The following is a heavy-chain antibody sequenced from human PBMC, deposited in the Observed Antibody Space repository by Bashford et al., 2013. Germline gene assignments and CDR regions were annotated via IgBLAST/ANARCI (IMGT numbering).Heavy chain of an antibody. Sequence: SVKVSCKASGGTFSSYAISWVRQAPGQGLEWMGGIIPILGIANYAQKFQGRVTITADESTSTAYMELSSLRSEDTAVYYCARGDYGGLTSGYYYYGMDVWGQGTTVTVSS. CDR2: IIPILGIA. CDR1: GGTFSSYA. CDR3: ARGDYGGLTSGYYYYGMDV. J-gene: IGHJ6*02. V-gene: IGHV1-69*10. D-gene: IGHD3-16*01.